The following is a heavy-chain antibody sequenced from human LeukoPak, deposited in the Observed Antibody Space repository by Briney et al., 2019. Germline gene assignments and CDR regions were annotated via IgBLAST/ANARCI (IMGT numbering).Heavy chain of an antibody. Sequence: GGSLRLSCVASGFTFSSYSMNWVRQAPGKGLEWVSSFTSRSGTIYYADSVKGRFTISRDNAKNSLFLQMSSLGVEDTAVYYCARESSGIAATDKIDFWGQGTLVTVSS. J-gene: IGHJ4*02. CDR2: FTSRSGTI. CDR3: ARESSGIAATDKIDF. CDR1: GFTFSSYS. D-gene: IGHD6-13*01. V-gene: IGHV3-21*01.